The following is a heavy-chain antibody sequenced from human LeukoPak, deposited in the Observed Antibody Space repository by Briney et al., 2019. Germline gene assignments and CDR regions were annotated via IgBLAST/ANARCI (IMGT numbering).Heavy chain of an antibody. CDR3: AAMVVAGKYYFDY. CDR1: GGTFSSYA. D-gene: IGHD6-19*01. CDR2: IIPIFGTA. V-gene: IGHV1-69*01. J-gene: IGHJ4*02. Sequence: SVKVSCTASGGTFSSYAISWVRQAPGQGLEWMGGIIPIFGTANYAQKFQGRVTITADESTSTAYMELSSLRSEDTAVYYCAAMVVAGKYYFDYWGQGTLVTVSS.